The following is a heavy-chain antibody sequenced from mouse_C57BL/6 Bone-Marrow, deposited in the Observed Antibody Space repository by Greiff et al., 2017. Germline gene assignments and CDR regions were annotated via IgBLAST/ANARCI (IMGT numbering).Heavy chain of an antibody. CDR3: ARRLLYFDY. V-gene: IGHV1-50*01. D-gene: IGHD2-13*01. J-gene: IGHJ2*01. CDR2: IDPSDSYT. Sequence: QVQLQQPGAELVKPGASVKLSCKASGYTFTSYWMQWVKQRPGQGLEWIGEIDPSDSYTNYNQKFKGKATLTVDTSSSTAYMQLISLTSEDSAVYYCARRLLYFDYWGQGTTLTVSS. CDR1: GYTFTSYW.